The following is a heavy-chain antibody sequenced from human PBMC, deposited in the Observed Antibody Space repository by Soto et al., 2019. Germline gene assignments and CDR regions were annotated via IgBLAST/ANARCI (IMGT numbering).Heavy chain of an antibody. CDR3: ARGVYGSGNYYTGPSAFDI. CDR1: GGTLSDHG. V-gene: IGHV1-69*06. CDR2: TIPVFYTA. D-gene: IGHD3-10*01. Sequence: QVQLEQSGAEVKKPGSSVKISCKASGGTLSDHGVSWLRQAPGQGLEWVGGTIPVFYTANYAPKFQGRVTIAADKSTNIAYMELGSLRSDDTAFYYCARGVYGSGNYYTGPSAFDIWGQGTLVIVSS. J-gene: IGHJ3*02.